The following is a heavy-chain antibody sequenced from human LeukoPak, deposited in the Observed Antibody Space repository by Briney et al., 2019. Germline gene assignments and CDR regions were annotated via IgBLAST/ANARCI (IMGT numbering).Heavy chain of an antibody. Sequence: GESLKISCKGSGYTFTNNWISWVRQMPGKGLEWMGRIDPSDSYTNYSPSFQGHVTISADKSISTAYLQWSSLKASDTAMYYCARHLRANWGDDDAFDIWGQGTMVTVSS. V-gene: IGHV5-10-1*01. D-gene: IGHD7-27*01. CDR1: GYTFTNNW. CDR3: ARHLRANWGDDDAFDI. CDR2: IDPSDSYT. J-gene: IGHJ3*02.